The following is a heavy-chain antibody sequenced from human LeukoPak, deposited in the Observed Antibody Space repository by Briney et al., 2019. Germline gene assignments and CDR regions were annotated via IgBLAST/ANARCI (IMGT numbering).Heavy chain of an antibody. V-gene: IGHV4-39*01. CDR2: IYYSGST. Sequence: PSETLSLTCTVSGGSISSSSYYWVWIRQPPGKGLEWIGSIYYSGSTYYNPSLKSRVTISVDTSKNQFSLKLSSVTAADTAVYYCARQAGSITMIVVVTPFDYWGQGTLVTVSS. CDR1: GGSISSSSYY. CDR3: ARQAGSITMIVVVTPFDY. D-gene: IGHD3-22*01. J-gene: IGHJ4*02.